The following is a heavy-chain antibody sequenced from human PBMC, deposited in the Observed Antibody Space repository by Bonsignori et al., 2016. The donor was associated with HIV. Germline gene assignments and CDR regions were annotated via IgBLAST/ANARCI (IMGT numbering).Heavy chain of an antibody. CDR3: ARGDDYIWGSYLH. Sequence: QVQLVQSGAEVKKPGSSVKVSCKASRGTFSNYAISWVRQAPGQGLEWMGGITPIFGTPHYAQKFQGRVTITTDESTSTAYMELSSLRSEDTAVYFCARGDDYIWGSYLHWGRGTLVSV. J-gene: IGHJ4*02. V-gene: IGHV1-69*05. CDR2: ITPIFGTP. D-gene: IGHD3-16*02. CDR1: RGTFSNYA.